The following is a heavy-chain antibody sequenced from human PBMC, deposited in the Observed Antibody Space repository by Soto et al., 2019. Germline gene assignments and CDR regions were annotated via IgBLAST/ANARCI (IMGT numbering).Heavy chain of an antibody. Sequence: QVQLVQSGAEVKKPGASVKVSCKASGYTFTSYGISWVRQAPGQGLEWMGWISAYNGNTNYAQKLQGRVTMTTDTSTNTAYMELRSLRSDDTAVYYCARGRYYDFWSGYSAFDPWGQGTLVTVSS. V-gene: IGHV1-18*01. CDR2: ISAYNGNT. CDR3: ARGRYYDFWSGYSAFDP. J-gene: IGHJ5*02. D-gene: IGHD3-3*01. CDR1: GYTFTSYG.